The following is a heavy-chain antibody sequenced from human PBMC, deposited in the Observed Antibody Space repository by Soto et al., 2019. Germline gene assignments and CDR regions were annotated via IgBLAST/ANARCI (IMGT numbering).Heavy chain of an antibody. J-gene: IGHJ4*02. Sequence: QVQLVQSGAEVKKPGASVKVSCKASGYTFTSYGISWVRQAPGQGLEWMGWISAYNGNTNYAQKLQGRVTMTTDTSTSTAYMELRSLRSDDTAVYYYARRSYGDLKTGGFDYWGQGTLVTVSS. V-gene: IGHV1-18*01. CDR2: ISAYNGNT. D-gene: IGHD4-17*01. CDR3: ARRSYGDLKTGGFDY. CDR1: GYTFTSYG.